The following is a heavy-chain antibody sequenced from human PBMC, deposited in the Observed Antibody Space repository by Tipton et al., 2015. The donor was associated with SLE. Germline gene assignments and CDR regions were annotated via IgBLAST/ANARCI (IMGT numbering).Heavy chain of an antibody. CDR1: GGSISSYY. D-gene: IGHD3-22*01. CDR3: ARDGAMIVPRGSFDI. CDR2: IYTSGST. V-gene: IGHV4-4*08. Sequence: TLSLTCTVSGGSISSYYWSWIRQPPGKGLEWIGYIYTSGSTNYNPSLKSRVTMSVDTSKNQFSLKLSSVTAADTAVYYCARDGAMIVPRGSFDIWGQGTMVTVSS. J-gene: IGHJ3*02.